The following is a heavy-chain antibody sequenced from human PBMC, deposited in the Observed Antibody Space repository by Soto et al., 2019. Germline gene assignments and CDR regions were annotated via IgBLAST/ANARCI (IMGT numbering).Heavy chain of an antibody. CDR3: ARGTDSSGYADDY. V-gene: IGHV1-3*01. J-gene: IGHJ4*02. D-gene: IGHD3-22*01. Sequence: ASVKVYCKASGYTFTSYAMHWVRQAPGQRLEWMGWINAGNGNTKYSQKFKGRVTITRDTSTSTAYIELRSLRSDDTAVYYCARGTDSSGYADDYWGQGTLVTVSS. CDR2: INAGNGNT. CDR1: GYTFTSYA.